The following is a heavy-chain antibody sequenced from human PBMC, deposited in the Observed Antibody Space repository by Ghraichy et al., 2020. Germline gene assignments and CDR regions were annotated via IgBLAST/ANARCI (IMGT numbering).Heavy chain of an antibody. Sequence: GGSLRLSCAASGFAFSTYDMNWVRQAPGKGLEWVSSISSSGNYLYYADSVKGRFTISRDNAKNSLYLQMNSLRAEDTAVYSCARELIVGATKSLDYWGQGTLVTVSS. CDR1: GFAFSTYD. J-gene: IGHJ4*02. CDR3: ARELIVGATKSLDY. V-gene: IGHV3-21*01. D-gene: IGHD1-26*01. CDR2: ISSSGNYL.